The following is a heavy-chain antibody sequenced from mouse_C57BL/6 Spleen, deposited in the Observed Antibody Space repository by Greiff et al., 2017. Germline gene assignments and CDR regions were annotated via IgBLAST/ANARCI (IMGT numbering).Heavy chain of an antibody. V-gene: IGHV1-81*01. CDR3: ARVEYYFDY. CDR2: IYPRSGNT. J-gene: IGHJ2*01. Sequence: VHLVESGAELARPGASVKLSCKASGYTFTSYGISWVKQRTGQGLEWIGEIYPRSGNTYYNEKFKGKATLTADKSSSTAYMELRSLTSEDSAVYFCARVEYYFDYWGQGTTLTVSS. CDR1: GYTFTSYG.